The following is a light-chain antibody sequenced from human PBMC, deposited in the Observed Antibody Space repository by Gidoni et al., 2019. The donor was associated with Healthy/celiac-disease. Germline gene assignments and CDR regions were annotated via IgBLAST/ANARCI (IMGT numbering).Light chain of an antibody. V-gene: IGKV1-39*01. CDR2: AAS. Sequence: DIQMTQSPSSLSASVGDRVTITCRASQSISSYLNWYQQKPGKAPKLLIYAASSLQSGVPSRLSGSGSGTDFTLTISSLQPEDFATYYCQQSYSTPRKWTFGQGTKVEIK. CDR1: QSISSY. CDR3: QQSYSTPRKWT. J-gene: IGKJ1*01.